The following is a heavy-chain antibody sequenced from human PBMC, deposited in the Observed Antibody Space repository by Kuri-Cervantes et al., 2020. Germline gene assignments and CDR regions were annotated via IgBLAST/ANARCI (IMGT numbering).Heavy chain of an antibody. CDR1: GFTFSSYA. CDR2: ISYDGSNK. V-gene: IGHV3-30-3*01. J-gene: IGHJ3*02. D-gene: IGHD1-26*01. CDR3: AIPIGGSYGEEI. Sequence: GESLKISCAASGFTFSSYAMHWVRQAPGKGLEWVAVISYDGSNKYYADSVKGLFTISRDNAKNSLYLQMNSLRAEDAAVYYCAIPIGGSYGEEIWGQGTMVTVSS.